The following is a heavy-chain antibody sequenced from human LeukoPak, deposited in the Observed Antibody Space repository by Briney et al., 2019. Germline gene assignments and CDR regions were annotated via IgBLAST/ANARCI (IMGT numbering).Heavy chain of an antibody. V-gene: IGHV3-30-3*01. D-gene: IGHD5-12*01. CDR2: ISYDGSNK. J-gene: IGHJ4*02. CDR3: ASISGYSGHEPPDY. Sequence: GGSLRLSCAASGFTFSSYAMHWVRQAPGKGLEWVAVISYDGSNKYYADSVKGRFTISRDNSKNTLYLQMNSLRAEDTAVYYCASISGYSGHEPPDYWGQGTLVTVSS. CDR1: GFTFSSYA.